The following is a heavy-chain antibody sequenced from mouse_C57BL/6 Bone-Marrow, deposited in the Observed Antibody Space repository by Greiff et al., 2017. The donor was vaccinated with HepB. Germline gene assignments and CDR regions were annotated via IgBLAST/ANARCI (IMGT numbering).Heavy chain of an antibody. CDR3: ARWGGKGG. CDR1: GYTFTSYW. CDR2: IDPSDSYT. D-gene: IGHD1-1*02. J-gene: IGHJ3*01. V-gene: IGHV1-50*01. Sequence: QVQLKQPGAELVKPGASVKLSCKASGYTFTSYWMQWVKQRPGQGLEWIGEIDPSDSYTNYNQKFKGKATLTVDTSSSTAYMQLSSLTSEDSAVYYCARWGGKGGWGQGTLVTVSA.